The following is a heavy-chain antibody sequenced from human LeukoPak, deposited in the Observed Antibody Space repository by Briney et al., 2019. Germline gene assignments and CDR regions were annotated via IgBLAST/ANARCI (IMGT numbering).Heavy chain of an antibody. D-gene: IGHD6-13*01. CDR2: ISGSGGST. CDR1: GFTFSSYA. Sequence: PGGSLRLSCAASGFTFSSYAMSWVRQAPGKGLEWVSAISGSGGSTYYTDSVKGRLTISTDNSKNTLYLQMNSLRAENTAVYNCAKDPKQLPHATSLDSWAQGTLVTVSS. CDR3: AKDPKQLPHATSLDS. J-gene: IGHJ4*02. V-gene: IGHV3-23*01.